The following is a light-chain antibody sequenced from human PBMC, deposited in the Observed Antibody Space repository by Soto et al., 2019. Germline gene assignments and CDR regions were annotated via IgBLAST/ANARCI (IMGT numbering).Light chain of an antibody. Sequence: EIVMTQSPDTLSVSPGERATLASRASQNFGRNVAWYPQRPGQAPKLLIDGTSTMDDDIPASFSGSLSGTECTLTIYSLQPEHFVIYHYHQYNTYPPMPTFDQGTKLEIK. CDR2: GTS. J-gene: IGKJ2*01. CDR3: HQYNTYPPMPT. V-gene: IGKV3-15*01. CDR1: QNFGRN.